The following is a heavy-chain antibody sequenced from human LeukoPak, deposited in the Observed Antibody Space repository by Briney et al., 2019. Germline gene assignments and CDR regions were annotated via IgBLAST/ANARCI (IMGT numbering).Heavy chain of an antibody. CDR2: IGSSGSTI. Sequence: GGSLRLSCAVSGFTFSSYEMNWVRQAPGKGLEWVSYIGSSGSTIYYADSVKGRFTISRDNAKNSLYLQMNSLRAEDTAVYYCARGTYYYGSGSVDYWGQGTLVTVSS. J-gene: IGHJ4*02. D-gene: IGHD3-10*01. CDR1: GFTFSSYE. V-gene: IGHV3-48*03. CDR3: ARGTYYYGSGSVDY.